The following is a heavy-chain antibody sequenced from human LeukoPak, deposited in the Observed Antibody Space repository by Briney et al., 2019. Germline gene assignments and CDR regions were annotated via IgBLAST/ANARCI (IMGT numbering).Heavy chain of an antibody. CDR3: ARGVVGATV. J-gene: IGHJ4*02. CDR2: IHTSGST. Sequence: SETLSLTCTISGGSISGYFWSWIRQPAGKGLEWIGRIHTSGSTNYNPSLKSRVTMSVDTPNNQIPLKSSSMTAADTAVYYCARGVVGATVWGQGALVTVSS. V-gene: IGHV4-4*07. CDR1: GGSISGYF. D-gene: IGHD1-26*01.